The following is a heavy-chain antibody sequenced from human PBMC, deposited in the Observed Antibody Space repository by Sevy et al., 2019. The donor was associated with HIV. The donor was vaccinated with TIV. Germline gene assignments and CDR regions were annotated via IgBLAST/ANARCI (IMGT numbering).Heavy chain of an antibody. V-gene: IGHV3-73*01. CDR2: IRSKANSYAT. D-gene: IGHD3-3*01. Sequence: GGSLRLSCAASGFTFSGSAMHWVRQASGKGLEWVGRIRSKANSYATAYAASVKGRFTISRDDSKNTAYLQMNSLKTEDRAVYYCTRAPTYYDFWSGYYTNPPFGYYYYGMDVWGQGTTVTVSS. J-gene: IGHJ6*02. CDR3: TRAPTYYDFWSGYYTNPPFGYYYYGMDV. CDR1: GFTFSGSA.